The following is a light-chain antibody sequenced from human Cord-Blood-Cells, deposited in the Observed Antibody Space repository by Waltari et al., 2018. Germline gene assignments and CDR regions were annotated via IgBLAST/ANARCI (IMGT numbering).Light chain of an antibody. V-gene: IGKV3-15*01. CDR1: QSVSRN. CDR2: GAS. Sequence: EIVMTQSPATLSVSPGERATLSCRARQSVSRNLASDQQKPGQAPRLLIYGASTRPTGIPARFSGSVSGTEFTLTISSLQSEDFAVYDCQQYNNWPLTFGGGTKVEIK. J-gene: IGKJ4*01. CDR3: QQYNNWPLT.